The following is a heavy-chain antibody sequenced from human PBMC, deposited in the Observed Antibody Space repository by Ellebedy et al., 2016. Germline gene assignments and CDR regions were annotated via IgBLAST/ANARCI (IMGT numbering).Heavy chain of an antibody. D-gene: IGHD1-26*01. CDR1: GFTFSSYG. V-gene: IGHV3-30*03. CDR3: ASLGGVGAGSWDY. CDR2: ISYDGSNK. Sequence: GESLKISXAASGFTFSSYGMHWVRQAPGKGLEWVAVISYDGSNKYYADSVKGRFTISRDNSKNTLYLQMNSLRAEDTAVYYCASLGGVGAGSWDYWGQGTLVTVSS. J-gene: IGHJ4*02.